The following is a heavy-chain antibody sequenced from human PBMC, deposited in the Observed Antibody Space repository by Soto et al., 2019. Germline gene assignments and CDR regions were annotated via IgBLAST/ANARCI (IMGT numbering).Heavy chain of an antibody. D-gene: IGHD6-13*01. CDR1: GYTFTGYY. Sequence: QVQLVQSGAEVKKPGASVKVSCKASGYTFTGYYMHWVRQAPGQGLEWMGWINPNSGGTNYAQKFQGWVTMTRDTSLRPAYMGLRRVGSDDPAVYYCARGGGIIAAADYYYYYGMDVWGQGTTVTVSS. CDR3: ARGGGIIAAADYYYYYGMDV. CDR2: INPNSGGT. V-gene: IGHV1-2*04. J-gene: IGHJ6*02.